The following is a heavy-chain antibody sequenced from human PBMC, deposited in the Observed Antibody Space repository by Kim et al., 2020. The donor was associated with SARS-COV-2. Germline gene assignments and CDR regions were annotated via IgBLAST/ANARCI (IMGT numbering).Heavy chain of an antibody. D-gene: IGHD2-2*01. J-gene: IGHJ5*02. CDR2: ISAYNGNT. CDR3: ARIAVSIVVVPAATVPFDP. CDR1: GYTFTSYG. V-gene: IGHV1-18*04. Sequence: ASVKVSCKASGYTFTSYGISWVRQAPGQGLEWMGWISAYNGNTNYAQKLQGRVTMTTDTSTSTAYMELRSLRSDDTAVYYCARIAVSIVVVPAATVPFDPWGQGTLVTVSS.